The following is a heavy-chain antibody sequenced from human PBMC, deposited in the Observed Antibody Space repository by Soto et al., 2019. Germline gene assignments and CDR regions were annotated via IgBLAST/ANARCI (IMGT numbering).Heavy chain of an antibody. J-gene: IGHJ4*02. D-gene: IGHD3-22*01. CDR1: GFTFSSYG. Sequence: QVQLVESGGGVVQPGRSLRLSCAASGFTFSSYGMHCVRQAPGKGLEWVAVISYDGSNKYYADSVKGRFTISRDNSKNTLYLQMNSLRAEETAVYYCAKGADSSGYYNFDYLGQGTIVTVSS. CDR3: AKGADSSGYYNFDY. CDR2: ISYDGSNK. V-gene: IGHV3-30*18.